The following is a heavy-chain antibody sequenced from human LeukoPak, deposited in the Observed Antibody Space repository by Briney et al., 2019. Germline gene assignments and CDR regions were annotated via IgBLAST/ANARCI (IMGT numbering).Heavy chain of an antibody. CDR2: IKADGSDQ. CDR1: GFSFSTSG. CDR3: AKGRGTAGAPNTWYFDL. V-gene: IGHV3-30*02. J-gene: IGHJ2*01. D-gene: IGHD6-13*01. Sequence: GGSLRLSYAGSGFSFSTSGMHWVRQAPGKGLEWAALIKADGSDQYYADSVKGRFTISRDNSKDTLFLQMNSLRVEDTAVYYCAKGRGTAGAPNTWYFDLWGRGTLITVSS.